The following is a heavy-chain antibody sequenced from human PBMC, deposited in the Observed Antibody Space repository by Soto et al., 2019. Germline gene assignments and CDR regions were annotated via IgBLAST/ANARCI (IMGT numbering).Heavy chain of an antibody. CDR3: ARKSRREARGLFRYHYYDMDV. CDR2: INHGGSA. J-gene: IGHJ6*02. CDR1: GGSFRGYY. V-gene: IGHV4-34*01. D-gene: IGHD3-22*01. Sequence: SETLSLTCAVYGGSFRGYYWSWIRHPPGKDLEWIGEINHGGSANHNPSLKGRVTISVDTSKNQVSLKVSSVTAADTAVYYCARKSRREARGLFRYHYYDMDVWGQGTTVTVSS.